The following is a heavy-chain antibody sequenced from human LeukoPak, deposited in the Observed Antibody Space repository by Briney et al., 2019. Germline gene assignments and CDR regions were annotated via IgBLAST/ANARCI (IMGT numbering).Heavy chain of an antibody. Sequence: SETLSLTCAVSGYSISSGYYWGWIRQPPGGGLEWIGSIYHSGSTSYNPSLKSRVTISVDTSKNQFSLKLRSVIAADTAVYYCARHLYDFCDYWGQGTLVTVSS. V-gene: IGHV4-38-2*01. CDR2: IYHSGST. D-gene: IGHD5/OR15-5a*01. CDR1: GYSISSGYY. CDR3: ARHLYDFCDY. J-gene: IGHJ4*02.